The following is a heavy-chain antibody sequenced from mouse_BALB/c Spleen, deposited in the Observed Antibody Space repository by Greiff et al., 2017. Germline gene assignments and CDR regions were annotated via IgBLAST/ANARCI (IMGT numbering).Heavy chain of an antibody. Sequence: EVKVVESGGGLVKPGGSLKLSCAASGFAFSSYDMSWVRQTPEKRLEWVAYISSGGGSTYYPDTVKGRFTISRDNAKNTLYLQMSSLKSEDTAMYYCAREEGSHYYGYGSAMDYWGQGTSVTVSS. J-gene: IGHJ4*01. V-gene: IGHV5-12-1*01. CDR2: ISSGGGST. CDR1: GFAFSSYD. D-gene: IGHD1-2*01. CDR3: AREEGSHYYGYGSAMDY.